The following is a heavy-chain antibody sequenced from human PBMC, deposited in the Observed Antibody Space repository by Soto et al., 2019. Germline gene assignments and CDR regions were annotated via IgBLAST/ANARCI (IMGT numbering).Heavy chain of an antibody. CDR3: ARGFFYYDSSGIDAFDI. V-gene: IGHV1-69*12. J-gene: IGHJ3*02. CDR1: GGTFSSYA. Sequence: QVPLVQSGAEVKKPGSSVKVSCKASGGTFSSYAISWVRQAPGQGLEWMGGIIPIFGTANYAQKFQGRVTITADESTSTANMERSSLRSEDTAVYYCARGFFYYDSSGIDAFDIWGQGTMVTVSS. D-gene: IGHD3-22*01. CDR2: IIPIFGTA.